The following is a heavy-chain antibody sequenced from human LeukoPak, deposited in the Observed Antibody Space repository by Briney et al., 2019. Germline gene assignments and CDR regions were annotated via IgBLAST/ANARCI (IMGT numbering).Heavy chain of an antibody. CDR1: GGSISSYY. D-gene: IGHD3-10*01. J-gene: IGHJ5*02. Sequence: SETLSLTCTVSGGSISSYYWSWIRQPPGKGLEWIGYIYYSGSTNYNPSLKSRVTISVDTSKNQFSLKLSSVTAADTAVYYCARVVYYYGSGSYLIHRWFDPWGQGTLVTVSS. CDR3: ARVVYYYGSGSYLIHRWFDP. V-gene: IGHV4-59*01. CDR2: IYYSGST.